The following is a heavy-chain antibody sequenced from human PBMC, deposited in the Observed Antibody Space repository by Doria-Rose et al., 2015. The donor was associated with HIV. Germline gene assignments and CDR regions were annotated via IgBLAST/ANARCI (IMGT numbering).Heavy chain of an antibody. D-gene: IGHD6-13*01. CDR1: GVSLSSPGMG. CDR3: ARIKSSRWYHKYYFDF. Sequence: QITLKESGPVLVKPTETLTLTCTVSGVSLSSPGMGVSRIRQPPGKALEWLANIFSDDGRSYKTSLKSRLTISRGTSKSQVVLTMTDMDPVDTATYYCARIKSSRWYHKYYFDFWGQGTLVTVSA. J-gene: IGHJ4*02. V-gene: IGHV2-26*01. CDR2: IFSDDGR.